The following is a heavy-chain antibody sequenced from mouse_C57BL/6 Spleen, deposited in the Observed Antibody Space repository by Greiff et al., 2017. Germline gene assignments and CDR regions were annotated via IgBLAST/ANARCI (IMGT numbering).Heavy chain of an antibody. D-gene: IGHD1-1*01. CDR2: IYPGDGDT. V-gene: IGHV1-82*01. CDR3: ARLTTVGATSSAMDY. CDR1: GYAFSSSW. J-gene: IGHJ4*01. Sequence: QVQLQQSGPELVKPGASVKISCKASGYAFSSSWMNWVKQRPGKGLEWIGRIYPGDGDTNYNGKFKGKATLTADKSSSTAYMQLSSLTSEDSAVYFCARLTTVGATSSAMDYWGQGTSVTVSS.